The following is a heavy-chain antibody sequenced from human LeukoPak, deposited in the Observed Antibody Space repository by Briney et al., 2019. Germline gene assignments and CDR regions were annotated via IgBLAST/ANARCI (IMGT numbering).Heavy chain of an antibody. CDR1: GFTFSSYA. CDR3: AKAPGYSLRLYYFDY. D-gene: IGHD5-18*01. J-gene: IGHJ4*02. CDR2: ISYDGSNK. V-gene: IGHV3-30-3*01. Sequence: PGGSLRLSCAASGFTFSSYAMHWVRQAPGKGLEWVAVISYDGSNKYYADSVKGRFTISRDNSKNTLYLQMNSLRAEDTAVYYCAKAPGYSLRLYYFDYWGQGTLVTVSS.